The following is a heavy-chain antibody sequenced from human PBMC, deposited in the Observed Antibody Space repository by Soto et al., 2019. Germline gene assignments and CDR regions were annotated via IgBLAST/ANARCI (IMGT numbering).Heavy chain of an antibody. J-gene: IGHJ4*02. V-gene: IGHV1-18*01. Sequence: QVQLVQSGAEVEKPGASVKVSCKASGYTFTSDGISWGRQAPGQGLEWMGWISAYKGNTNYAQKLQGRVTMTTDTSTSTPYLELRSLRSDDTAVYYCARESPPADYWGQGTLVTVSS. CDR1: GYTFTSDG. CDR3: ARESPPADY. CDR2: ISAYKGNT.